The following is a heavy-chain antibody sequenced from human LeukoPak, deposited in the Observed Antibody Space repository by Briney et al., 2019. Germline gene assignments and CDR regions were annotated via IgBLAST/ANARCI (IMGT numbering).Heavy chain of an antibody. J-gene: IGHJ4*02. CDR3: ARGYRGTATLPLESVLDY. CDR1: GGSFSGYY. D-gene: IGHD2-21*02. CDR2: INHSGST. V-gene: IGHV4-34*01. Sequence: HSETLSLTCAVCGGSFSGYYWSWIRQPPGKGLEWIGEINHSGSTNYNPSLKSRVTISVDTSKNQFSLKLSSVTAADTAVYYCARGYRGTATLPLESVLDYWGQGTLVTVSS.